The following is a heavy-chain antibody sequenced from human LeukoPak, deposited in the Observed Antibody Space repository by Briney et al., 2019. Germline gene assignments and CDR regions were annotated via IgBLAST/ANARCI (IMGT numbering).Heavy chain of an antibody. Sequence: ASVKVSCKASGYTFTNNYLHWVRQAPGQGLEWMGMIYPRDGSTSYAQNFQGRVTVTRDTSTTTVHMELRGLRSEDTAVYYRARDQEGFDYWGQGTLVTVSS. CDR2: IYPRDGST. J-gene: IGHJ4*02. CDR3: ARDQEGFDY. V-gene: IGHV1-46*01. CDR1: GYTFTNNY.